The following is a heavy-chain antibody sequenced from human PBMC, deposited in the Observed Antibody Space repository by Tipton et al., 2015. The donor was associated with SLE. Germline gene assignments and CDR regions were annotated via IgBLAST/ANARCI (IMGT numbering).Heavy chain of an antibody. V-gene: IGHV1-18*01. CDR2: ISAYNGNT. J-gene: IGHJ4*02. CDR1: GYTFTTYG. Sequence: QSGAEVKKPGASVKVSCKAYGYTFTTYGISWVRQAPGQGLEWMGWISAYNGNTKYAQKLQGRVTMTTDTSTSTAYMELRSLRSDDTAVYYCARGNYDFWSGYYRVYYFDYWGQGSLVTVSS. CDR3: ARGNYDFWSGYYRVYYFDY. D-gene: IGHD3-3*01.